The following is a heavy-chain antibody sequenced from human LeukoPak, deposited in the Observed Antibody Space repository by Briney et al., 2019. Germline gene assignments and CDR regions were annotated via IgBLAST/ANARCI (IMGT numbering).Heavy chain of an antibody. D-gene: IGHD6-6*01. J-gene: IGHJ3*02. V-gene: IGHV3-7*01. CDR3: ARDVRIAARPTVVDI. CDR1: GFTFSSYW. Sequence: PGGSLRLSCAASGFTFSSYWMSWVRQAPGKGLEWVANIKQDGSEKYYVDSVKGRFTISRDNAKNSLYLQMNSLRAEDTAVYYCARDVRIAARPTVVDIWGQGTMVTVSS. CDR2: IKQDGSEK.